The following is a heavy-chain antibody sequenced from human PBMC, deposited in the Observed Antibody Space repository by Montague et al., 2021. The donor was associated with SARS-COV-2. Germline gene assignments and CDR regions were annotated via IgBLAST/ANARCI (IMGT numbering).Heavy chain of an antibody. CDR2: ITHSGSA. Sequence: SETLSLTCAVYGGSFSGYYWSWIRQPPGKGLEWIGEITHSGSANYNPSLKSRVTISVDTSKNQFSLKLSSVPAADTAVYYCARARHFASRTSLGMDVWGQGTTVTVSS. J-gene: IGHJ6*02. CDR1: GGSFSGYY. D-gene: IGHD3-16*01. CDR3: ARARHFASRTSLGMDV. V-gene: IGHV4-34*01.